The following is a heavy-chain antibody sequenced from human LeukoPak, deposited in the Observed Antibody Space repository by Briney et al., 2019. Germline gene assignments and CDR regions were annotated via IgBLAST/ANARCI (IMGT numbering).Heavy chain of an antibody. Sequence: PGGSLRLSCAASGFTVSSNYMSWVRQAPGKGLEWVSVIYSGGSTYYADSVKGRFTISRDNSKNTLYLQMNSLRAEDTAVYYCARDYGQQLARGAFDIWGQGTMVTVSS. CDR3: ARDYGQQLARGAFDI. CDR2: IYSGGST. V-gene: IGHV3-66*02. CDR1: GFTVSSNY. D-gene: IGHD6-13*01. J-gene: IGHJ3*02.